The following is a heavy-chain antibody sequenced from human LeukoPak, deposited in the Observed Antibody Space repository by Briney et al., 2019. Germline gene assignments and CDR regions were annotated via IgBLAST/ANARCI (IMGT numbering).Heavy chain of an antibody. CDR2: ISGSGGDT. CDR3: VKDPGRNSWDFAY. CDR1: GFTFSRYA. J-gene: IGHJ4*02. Sequence: GGSLRLSCAASGFTFSRYAMSWVRQAPGKGLEWVASISGSGGDTHYADSVKGRFTISRDISKNTLYVQMKSLRAVDTAVYYCVKDPGRNSWDFAYWGQGSLVTVSS. V-gene: IGHV3-23*01. D-gene: IGHD3-10*01.